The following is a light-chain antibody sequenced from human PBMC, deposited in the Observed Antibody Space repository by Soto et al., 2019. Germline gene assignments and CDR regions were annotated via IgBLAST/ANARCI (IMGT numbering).Light chain of an antibody. CDR2: GAS. CDR1: QSVSSK. Sequence: EIVMTQSPATLSVSPGERATRSCMASQSVSSKLAWYQQKPGQAPRLLIYGASTRATGIPARFSGSGSGTEFTLTISSLQSEDFAVYYCQQYNNWPPITFGQGTRLEIK. J-gene: IGKJ5*01. V-gene: IGKV3D-15*01. CDR3: QQYNNWPPIT.